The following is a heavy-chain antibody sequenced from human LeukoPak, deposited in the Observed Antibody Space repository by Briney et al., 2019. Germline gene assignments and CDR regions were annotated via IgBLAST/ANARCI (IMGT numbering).Heavy chain of an antibody. CDR2: FSGSGGRT. CDR1: GFPLSNYA. CDR3: AKVFCTSISCPFDY. Sequence: GGSLRLSCAASGFPLSNYAMSWVRQTPGKGLEWLSAFSGSGGRTYYEDSVKGRFTISRDNSKNTLYLQMNSLRAEDTAVYYCAKVFCTSISCPFDYWGQGTLVTVSS. D-gene: IGHD2-2*01. V-gene: IGHV3-23*01. J-gene: IGHJ4*02.